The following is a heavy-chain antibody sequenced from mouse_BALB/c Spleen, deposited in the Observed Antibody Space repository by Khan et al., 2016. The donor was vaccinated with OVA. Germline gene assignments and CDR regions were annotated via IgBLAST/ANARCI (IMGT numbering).Heavy chain of an antibody. V-gene: IGHV1S81*02. CDR2: INPNNGGT. D-gene: IGHD1-1*02. J-gene: IGHJ3*01. CDR3: TRSGYGTFAY. Sequence: VQLQESGAELVKPGASVRLSCKASGYTFTSYYLYWVKQRPGQGLEWIGDINPNNGGTNFNEKFRTKATLTVDKSSNTAYMELSRLPSEDSAVYYCTRSGYGTFAYWGQGTLVTVSA. CDR1: GYTFTSYY.